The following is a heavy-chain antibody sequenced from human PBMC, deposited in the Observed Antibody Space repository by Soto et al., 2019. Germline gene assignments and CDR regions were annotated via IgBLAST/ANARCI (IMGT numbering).Heavy chain of an antibody. CDR1: GGSISSSSFH. Sequence: PSETLSLTCTVSGGSISSSSFHWGWIRQPPGKGLEWIGGINHSGSTYYSPSLKSRVTISVDTSKNQFSLKLSSVTAADTAVYYCARVPAMVYYYYYGMDVWGQGTTVTVSS. CDR2: INHSGST. D-gene: IGHD5-18*01. V-gene: IGHV4-39*07. CDR3: ARVPAMVYYYYYGMDV. J-gene: IGHJ6*02.